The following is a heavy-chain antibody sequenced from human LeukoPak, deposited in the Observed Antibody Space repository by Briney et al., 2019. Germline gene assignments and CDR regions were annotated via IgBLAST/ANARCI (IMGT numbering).Heavy chain of an antibody. Sequence: SETLSLTCTVSGDSISSSGHYWGWVRQPPGKGLEWVGSINYSGNTYYNPSLKSRVSMSLGTSKNQFSLKLNSVTAADTAVYYCARDLGFDSSGYPWDWGQGTLVTVSS. CDR1: GDSISSSGHY. CDR3: ARDLGFDSSGYPWD. CDR2: INYSGNT. V-gene: IGHV4-30-4*08. D-gene: IGHD3-22*01. J-gene: IGHJ4*02.